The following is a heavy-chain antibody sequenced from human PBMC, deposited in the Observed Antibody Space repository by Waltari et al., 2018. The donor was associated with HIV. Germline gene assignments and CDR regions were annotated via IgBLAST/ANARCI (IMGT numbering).Heavy chain of an antibody. CDR3: ATVDYGGNGNYYYMDV. CDR2: IIPIFGTA. J-gene: IGHJ6*03. V-gene: IGHV1-69*01. D-gene: IGHD4-17*01. CDR1: GGTFSSYA. Sequence: QVQLVQSGAEVKKPGSSVKVSCKASGGTFSSYAISWVRQAPGQGLEWMGGIIPIFGTANYAQKFQGRVTITADESTSTAYMELSSLRSEDTAVYYCATVDYGGNGNYYYMDVWGKGTTVTVSS.